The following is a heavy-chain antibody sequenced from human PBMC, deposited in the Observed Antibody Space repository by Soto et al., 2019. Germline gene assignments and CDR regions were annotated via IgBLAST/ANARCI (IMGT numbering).Heavy chain of an antibody. J-gene: IGHJ3*02. Sequence: PSETLSLTCAVSGGSISSSNWWSWVRQPPGKGLEWIGEIYHSGSTNYNPSLKSRVTISVDKSKNQFSLKLSSVTAADTAVYYCATPPHCSSTSCYRGDAFDIWGQGTMVTVS. D-gene: IGHD2-2*02. V-gene: IGHV4-4*02. CDR1: GGSISSSNW. CDR2: IYHSGST. CDR3: ATPPHCSSTSCYRGDAFDI.